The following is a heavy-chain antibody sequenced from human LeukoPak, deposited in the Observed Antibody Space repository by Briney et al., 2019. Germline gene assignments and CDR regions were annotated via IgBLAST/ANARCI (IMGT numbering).Heavy chain of an antibody. Sequence: ASVKVSCKASGYAFNGYYMHWVRQAPGQGLEWMGWMNPNSGDTTYAQKFQGRVTMTRGTSISTAYMELSRLRSDDTAVYYCARVADYSPGLTNVPYWGQGTLVTVSS. CDR3: ARVADYSPGLTNVPY. CDR1: GYAFNGYY. CDR2: MNPNSGDT. V-gene: IGHV1-2*02. D-gene: IGHD1-26*01. J-gene: IGHJ4*02.